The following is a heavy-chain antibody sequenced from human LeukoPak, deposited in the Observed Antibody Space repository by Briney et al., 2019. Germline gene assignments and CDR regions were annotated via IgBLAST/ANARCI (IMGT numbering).Heavy chain of an antibody. V-gene: IGHV3-21*04. CDR3: AKDTVVVPAASDY. CDR1: GFSFSSYI. CDR2: ISSSSSYI. D-gene: IGHD2-2*01. J-gene: IGHJ4*02. Sequence: GGSLRLSCAASGFSFSSYIMNWVRQAPGKGLEWVSSISSSSSYIYYADSVKGRFTISRDNAKNSLYLQMNSLRAEDTAVYYCAKDTVVVPAASDYWGQGTLVTVSS.